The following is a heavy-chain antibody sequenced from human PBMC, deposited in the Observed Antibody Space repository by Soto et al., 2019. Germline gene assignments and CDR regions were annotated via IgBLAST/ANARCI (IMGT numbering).Heavy chain of an antibody. CDR1: GGSVSNGDYY. V-gene: IGHV4-30-4*01. CDR3: ARDSGSGSF. Sequence: QVQLQESGPGLVKPSQTLSLTCTVSGGSVSNGDYYWSWIRQPPGKGLEWIGNMHYSGSTGYNPSLKSRVTMSVDTSKNQFSPKLSSVTPADTAVYYCARDSGSGSFWGQGTLVTVSS. CDR2: MHYSGST. D-gene: IGHD1-26*01. J-gene: IGHJ1*01.